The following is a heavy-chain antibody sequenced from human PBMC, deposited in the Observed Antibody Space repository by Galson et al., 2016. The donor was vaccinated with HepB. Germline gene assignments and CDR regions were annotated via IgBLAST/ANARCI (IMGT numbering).Heavy chain of an antibody. CDR1: AFTFRTYG. Sequence: SLRLSCAASAFTFRTYGMHWVRQAPGKGLEWVALIWHDGSNKYYADSVKGRFAISRDNSKNTLLLQMNNLRAEDTALYYCLIDPRGTQWLVARDPFDILGQGTLVTVSS. J-gene: IGHJ3*02. D-gene: IGHD5-18*01. V-gene: IGHV3-33*01. CDR3: LIDPRGTQWLVARDPFDI. CDR2: IWHDGSNK.